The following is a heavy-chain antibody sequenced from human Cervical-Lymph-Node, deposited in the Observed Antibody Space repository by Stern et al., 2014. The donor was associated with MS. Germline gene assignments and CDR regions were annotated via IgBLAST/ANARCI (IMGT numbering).Heavy chain of an antibody. J-gene: IGHJ6*02. CDR2: IGSDGSDP. CDR1: GFTFSSYC. Sequence: EVQLVESGGGLVRPGGSLRLSCAASGFTFSSYCMHWVRQAPGPGLEWVSRIGSDGSDPIYADSVKGRFTISRDNSRNTVYLQMNRLRAEDTAVYFCAREYEVYSIQAYYGMDVWGQGTTVIVSS. CDR3: AREYEVYSIQAYYGMDV. D-gene: IGHD2-8*01. V-gene: IGHV3-74*02.